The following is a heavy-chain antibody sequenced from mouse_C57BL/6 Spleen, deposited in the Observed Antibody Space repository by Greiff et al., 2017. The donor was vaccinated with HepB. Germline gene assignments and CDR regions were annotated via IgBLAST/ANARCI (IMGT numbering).Heavy chain of an antibody. D-gene: IGHD2-4*01. Sequence: QVQLQQPGAELVKPGASVKLSCKASGYTFTSYWMHWVKQRPGQGLEWIGMIPPNSGSTNYNEKFKSKATLTVDKSSSTAYMQLSSLTSEDSAVYYCARSRGYDSAMDYWGQGTSVTVSS. V-gene: IGHV1-64*01. CDR3: ARSRGYDSAMDY. J-gene: IGHJ4*01. CDR2: IPPNSGST. CDR1: GYTFTSYW.